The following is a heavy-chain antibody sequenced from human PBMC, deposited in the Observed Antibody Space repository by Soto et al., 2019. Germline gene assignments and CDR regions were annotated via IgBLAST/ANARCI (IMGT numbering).Heavy chain of an antibody. CDR1: GFTFSSYG. J-gene: IGHJ6*02. CDR3: AREGGGYRDGLYYYYYYGMDV. V-gene: IGHV3-33*01. Sequence: PGGSLRLSCAASGFTFSSYGMHWVRQAPGKGLEWVAVIWYDGSNKYYADSVKGRFTISRDNSKNTLYLQMNSLRAEDTAVYYCAREGGGYRDGLYYYYYYGMDVWGQGTTVTVSS. D-gene: IGHD4-17*01. CDR2: IWYDGSNK.